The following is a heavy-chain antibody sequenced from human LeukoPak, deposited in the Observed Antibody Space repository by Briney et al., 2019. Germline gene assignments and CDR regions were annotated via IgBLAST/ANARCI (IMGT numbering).Heavy chain of an antibody. V-gene: IGHV4-39*07. Sequence: SETLSLTCTVSGGSISSSSYYWGWIRQPPGKGLEWIGSIYYSGSTYYNPSLKSRVTISVDTSKNQFSLKLCSVTAADTAVYYCARDSSGTLNWFDPWGQGTLVTVSS. J-gene: IGHJ5*02. CDR3: ARDSSGTLNWFDP. D-gene: IGHD6-19*01. CDR2: IYYSGST. CDR1: GGSISSSSYY.